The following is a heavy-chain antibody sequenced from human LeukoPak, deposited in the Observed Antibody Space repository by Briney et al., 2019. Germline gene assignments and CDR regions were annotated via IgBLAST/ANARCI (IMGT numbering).Heavy chain of an antibody. CDR1: AFTFSDYS. CDR3: ARSRYGDSPAY. J-gene: IGHJ4*02. Sequence: GGSLRLSCAASAFTFSDYSMNWVRHAPGKGLEWVSSISTSSRYIYYADSVKGGFTISRDNAKNSLYLQMNSLRAEDTAVYYCARSRYGDSPAYWGQGTLVTVSS. V-gene: IGHV3-21*01. D-gene: IGHD4-17*01. CDR2: ISTSSRYI.